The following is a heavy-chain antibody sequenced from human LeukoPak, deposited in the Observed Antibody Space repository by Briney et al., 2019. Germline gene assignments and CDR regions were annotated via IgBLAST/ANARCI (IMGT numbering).Heavy chain of an antibody. CDR3: ASSSSGWYDGWFDP. D-gene: IGHD6-19*01. Sequence: SETLSLTCAVYGGSFSGYYWSWIRQPPGKGLEWIGEINHSGSTNYNPSLKSRVTISVDTSKNQFSLKLSSVTAADTAVYYCASSSSGWYDGWFDPWGQGTLVTVSS. J-gene: IGHJ5*02. CDR2: INHSGST. CDR1: GGSFSGYY. V-gene: IGHV4-34*01.